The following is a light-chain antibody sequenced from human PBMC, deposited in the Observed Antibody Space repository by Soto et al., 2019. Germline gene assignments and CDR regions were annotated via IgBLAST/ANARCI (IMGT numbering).Light chain of an antibody. CDR3: QQSYITPWT. CDR1: QSISNY. CDR2: AAS. V-gene: IGKV1-39*01. J-gene: IGKJ1*01. Sequence: DIQMTQSPSSLSTSVGDRVTITCRASQSISNYLNWYQQKPGKVPKLLIYAASRLQSGVPSRFSGSGSGTDFTLTISSLQPEDFATYFCQQSYITPWTFGQGTKAEI.